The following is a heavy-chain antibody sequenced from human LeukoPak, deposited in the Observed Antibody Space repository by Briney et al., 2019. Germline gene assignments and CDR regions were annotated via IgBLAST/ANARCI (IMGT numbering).Heavy chain of an antibody. CDR1: GFIFSDHY. J-gene: IGHJ3*02. CDR2: TRNEANIYTT. CDR3: ASPVGATTVRAFDI. Sequence: PGGSLRLSCAASGFIFSDHYMDWFRQAPRKGLEWVGRTRNEANIYTTKYAASVKGRFTISRDDSKNSLYLQMNSLKTEDTAVYYCASPVGATTVRAFDIWGQGTMVTVSS. V-gene: IGHV3-72*01. D-gene: IGHD1-26*01.